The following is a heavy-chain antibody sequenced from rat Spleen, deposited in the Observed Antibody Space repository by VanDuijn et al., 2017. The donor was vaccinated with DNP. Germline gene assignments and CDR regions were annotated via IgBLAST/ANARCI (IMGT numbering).Heavy chain of an antibody. CDR1: GFTFSNYY. Sequence: EVQLVESGGGLVQPGRSMKLSCEASGFTFSNYYMAWVRQAPTKGLEWVAAVSPGGGNTYYRDSVKGRFTISRDNAKSTLYLQMNSLWSEDTATYYCTRGSSLPGYLDYWGQGVLVTVSS. J-gene: IGHJ2*01. CDR3: TRGSSLPGYLDY. V-gene: IGHV5-25*01. CDR2: VSPGGGNT. D-gene: IGHD1-4*01.